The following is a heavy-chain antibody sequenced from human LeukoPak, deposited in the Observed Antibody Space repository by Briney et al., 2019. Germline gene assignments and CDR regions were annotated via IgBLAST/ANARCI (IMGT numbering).Heavy chain of an antibody. CDR3: VGFGLTSSLDY. CDR2: IFPGDSDT. CDR1: GYSFSSYW. D-gene: IGHD6-13*01. Sequence: GESLKISCKASGYSFSSYWIGWVRQMPGKGLEWMGIIFPGDSDTRYSPSFQGQVTFSVDASISTAYLQLSGLRASDTAIYYCVGFGLTSSLDYWGQGTLVTVSS. V-gene: IGHV5-51*01. J-gene: IGHJ4*02.